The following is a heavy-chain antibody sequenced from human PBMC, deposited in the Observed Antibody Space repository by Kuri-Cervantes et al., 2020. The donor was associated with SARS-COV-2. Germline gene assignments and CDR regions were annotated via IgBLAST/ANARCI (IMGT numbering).Heavy chain of an antibody. J-gene: IGHJ4*02. D-gene: IGHD6-19*01. CDR3: ARRGDSSGGDSAGIDY. CDR1: GGSISSSSYY. Sequence: GSLRLSCTVSGGSISSSSYYWGWIRQPPGKGLEWIGSIYYSGSTYYNPSLKSRVTISVDTSKNQFSLKLSSVTAADTAVYYCARRGDSSGGDSAGIDYWGQGTLVTVSS. CDR2: IYYSGST. V-gene: IGHV4-39*01.